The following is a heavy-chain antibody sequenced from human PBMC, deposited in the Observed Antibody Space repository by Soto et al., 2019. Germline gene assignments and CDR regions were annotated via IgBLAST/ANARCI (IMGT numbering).Heavy chain of an antibody. V-gene: IGHV4-59*01. D-gene: IGHD5-12*01. CDR2: IYYSGST. CDR3: ARGYSGYMDV. Sequence: SETLSLTCTVSGGSISSYYWTWIRQPPGKELEWIGSIYYSGSTNYNPSLKSRVTISVDTSKNQFSLKLSSVTAADTAVYYCARGYSGYMDVWGKGTTVTVSS. J-gene: IGHJ6*03. CDR1: GGSISSYY.